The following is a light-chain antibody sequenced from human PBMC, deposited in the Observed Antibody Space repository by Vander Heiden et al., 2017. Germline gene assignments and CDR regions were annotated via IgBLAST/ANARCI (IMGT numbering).Light chain of an antibody. CDR2: GAS. Sequence: EIVLTQSPGTLSLSPGERATLSCRASQSVSSSYLAWYQQKPGQAPRLLIYGASSRATGIPDRFSGSGSGTDFTLTISRLEPEEFAVYYWQQYGSSSWTFGQGTKVEIK. J-gene: IGKJ1*01. V-gene: IGKV3-20*01. CDR1: QSVSSSY. CDR3: QQYGSSSWT.